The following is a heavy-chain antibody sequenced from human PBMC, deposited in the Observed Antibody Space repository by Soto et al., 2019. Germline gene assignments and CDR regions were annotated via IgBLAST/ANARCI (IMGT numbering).Heavy chain of an antibody. D-gene: IGHD6-13*01. Sequence: LRLSCAASGFTFSSYAMSWVRQAPGKGLEWVSAISGSGGSTYYADSVKGRFTISRDNSKNTLYLQMNSLRAEDTAVYYCAKDGLRVGIAAAGYDYWGQGTLVTVSS. J-gene: IGHJ4*02. CDR1: GFTFSSYA. V-gene: IGHV3-23*01. CDR3: AKDGLRVGIAAAGYDY. CDR2: ISGSGGST.